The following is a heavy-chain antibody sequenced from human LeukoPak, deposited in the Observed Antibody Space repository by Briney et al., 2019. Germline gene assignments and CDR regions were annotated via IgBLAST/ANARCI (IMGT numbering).Heavy chain of an antibody. V-gene: IGHV1-2*02. CDR1: GYIFTDYY. Sequence: ASVKVSCKASGYIFTDYYMHWVRQAPGQGLEWMGWIDPNSGGTNYAQKFQGRVTMTRDTSISTAYMELSSLRSDDTAVYYCARGRMGGGNDYWGQGTLVTVSS. CDR3: ARGRMGGGNDY. CDR2: IDPNSGGT. J-gene: IGHJ4*02. D-gene: IGHD2-15*01.